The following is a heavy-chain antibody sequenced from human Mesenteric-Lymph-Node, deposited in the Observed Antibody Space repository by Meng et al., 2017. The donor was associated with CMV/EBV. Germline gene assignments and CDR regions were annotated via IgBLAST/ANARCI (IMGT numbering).Heavy chain of an antibody. CDR1: GFTVSSNH. CDR3: ARGDSRGYFSDY. J-gene: IGHJ4*02. D-gene: IGHD3-22*01. Sequence: GGSLRLSCAASGFTVSSNHMSWVRQAPGKGLEWVSVTHNTGATYYADSVEGRFTISRDNSKNTLSLQMNGLRAEDTAVYYCARGDSRGYFSDYWGQGTLVTVSS. CDR2: THNTGAT. V-gene: IGHV3-66*01.